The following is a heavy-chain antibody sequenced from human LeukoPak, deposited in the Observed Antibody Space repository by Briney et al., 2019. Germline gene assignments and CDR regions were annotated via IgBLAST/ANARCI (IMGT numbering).Heavy chain of an antibody. D-gene: IGHD1-26*01. CDR2: ISYDGSNK. J-gene: IGHJ4*02. V-gene: IGHV3-30*18. CDR1: GFTFSRYS. Sequence: PGGSLRLSCAASGFTFSRYSMSWVRQAPGKGLEWVAVISYDGSNKYYADSVKGRFTISRDNSKNTLYLQMNSLRAEDTAVYYCAKDRRELQGFHFDYWGQGTLVTVSS. CDR3: AKDRRELQGFHFDY.